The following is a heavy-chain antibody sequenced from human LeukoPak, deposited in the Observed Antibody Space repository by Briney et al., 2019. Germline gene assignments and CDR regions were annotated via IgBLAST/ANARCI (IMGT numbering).Heavy chain of an antibody. Sequence: SETLSLTCAVYGGSFSGYYWSWIRQPPGKGLEWIGEINHSGSTNYNPSLKSRVTISVGTSKNQFSLKLSSVTAADTAVYYCARRKVRNYCSGGSCHGMLNWFDPWGQGTLVTVSS. CDR2: INHSGST. CDR1: GGSFSGYY. D-gene: IGHD2-15*01. CDR3: ARRKVRNYCSGGSCHGMLNWFDP. J-gene: IGHJ5*02. V-gene: IGHV4-34*01.